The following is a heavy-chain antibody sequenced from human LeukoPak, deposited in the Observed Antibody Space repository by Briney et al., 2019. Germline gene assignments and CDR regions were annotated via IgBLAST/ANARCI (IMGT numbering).Heavy chain of an antibody. J-gene: IGHJ3*02. CDR1: GFTFSSYS. CDR2: ISSSSSYI. Sequence: PGGSLRLSCAASGFTFSSYSMNWVRQAPGKGLEWVSSISSSSSYIYYADSVKGRFTISRDNAKNSLYLQMNSLRAEDTAVYYCARLSAAGDAFDIWGQGTMVTVSS. V-gene: IGHV3-21*01. CDR3: ARLSAAGDAFDI.